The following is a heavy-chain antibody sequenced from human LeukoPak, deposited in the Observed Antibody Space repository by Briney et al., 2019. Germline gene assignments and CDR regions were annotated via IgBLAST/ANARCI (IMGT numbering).Heavy chain of an antibody. CDR2: FSSSGGST. Sequence: GGSLRLSCAASGFTFSSYAMSWVRQTPGKGLEWVSTFSSSGGSTYYADSVKGRFTISRDNSKNTLYLQMNSLRAEDTAVYYCATRITMVRGIDAFDIWGQGTMVTVSS. V-gene: IGHV3-23*01. J-gene: IGHJ3*02. D-gene: IGHD3-10*01. CDR3: ATRITMVRGIDAFDI. CDR1: GFTFSSYA.